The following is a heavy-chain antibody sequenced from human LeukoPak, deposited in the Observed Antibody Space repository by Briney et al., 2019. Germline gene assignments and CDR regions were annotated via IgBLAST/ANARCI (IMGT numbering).Heavy chain of an antibody. Sequence: PGGSLRLSCAASGFTVSSNYMSWVRQAPGKGLEWVSTIYSDRSTYYADSVKGRFTISRDNSKNTLYLQMNSLRAEDTDVYYCARVTGYMIEDYFDYWGQGTLVTVSS. J-gene: IGHJ4*02. D-gene: IGHD3-22*01. CDR2: IYSDRST. V-gene: IGHV3-53*01. CDR3: ARVTGYMIEDYFDY. CDR1: GFTVSSNY.